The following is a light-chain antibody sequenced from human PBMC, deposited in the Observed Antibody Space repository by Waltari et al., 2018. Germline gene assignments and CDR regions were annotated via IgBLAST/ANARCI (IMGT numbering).Light chain of an antibody. CDR1: DSDVGAYDF. Sequence: QSALTQPASVSGSPGQSITISCSGTDSDVGAYDFVSWYQQHPVKAPHLIIYEVSNRPSGISTRFSASKSGNTASLTISGLQAEDEADYYCSSYTTSSAPGVFGTGTRVTVL. J-gene: IGLJ1*01. CDR2: EVS. CDR3: SSYTTSSAPGV. V-gene: IGLV2-14*01.